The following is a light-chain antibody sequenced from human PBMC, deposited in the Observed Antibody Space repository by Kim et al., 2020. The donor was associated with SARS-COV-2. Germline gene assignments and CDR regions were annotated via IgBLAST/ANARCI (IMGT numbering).Light chain of an antibody. CDR3: LQHNAYPRT. CDR2: AAS. V-gene: IGKV1-17*01. CDR1: QDIRSE. J-gene: IGKJ1*01. Sequence: ESVRDRVTITHLASQDIRSELGWFQQKPGTAPQRLIYAASTLQSGVPPRFSGSGSGRDFTLTISSLQPEDFGTYYCLQHNAYPRTFGQGTKVDIK.